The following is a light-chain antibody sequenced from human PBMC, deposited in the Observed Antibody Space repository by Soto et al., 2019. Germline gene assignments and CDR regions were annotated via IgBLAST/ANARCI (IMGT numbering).Light chain of an antibody. CDR2: GAS. CDR3: QQYGSSPPMT. CDR1: QSVSSSY. Sequence: EIVLTQFPGTLSLSPGERATLSCRASQSVSSSYLAWYQQKPGQAPRLLIYGASSRATGIPDRFSGSGSGTDFTLTISRLEPEDFAVYYCQQYGSSPPMTFGQGTKLEIK. V-gene: IGKV3-20*01. J-gene: IGKJ2*01.